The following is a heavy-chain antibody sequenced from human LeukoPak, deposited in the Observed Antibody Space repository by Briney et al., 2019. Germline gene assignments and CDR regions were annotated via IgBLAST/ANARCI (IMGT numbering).Heavy chain of an antibody. D-gene: IGHD4-23*01. CDR3: ARAPVVTEYYFDY. Sequence: SETLSLTCTVSGGSISSYYWSWIQQPPGKGLEWIGYIYYSGSTNYNPSLKSRVTISVDTSKNQFSLKLSSVTAADTAVYYCARAPVVTEYYFDYWGQGTLVTVSS. J-gene: IGHJ4*02. V-gene: IGHV4-59*01. CDR2: IYYSGST. CDR1: GGSISSYY.